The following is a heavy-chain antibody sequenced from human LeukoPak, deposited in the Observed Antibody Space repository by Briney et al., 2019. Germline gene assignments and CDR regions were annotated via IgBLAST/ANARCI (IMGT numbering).Heavy chain of an antibody. V-gene: IGHV3-48*03. CDR1: GFTFSSYE. J-gene: IGHJ3*02. Sequence: GGSLRLSCAASGFTFSSYEMNWVRQAPGKGLEWVSYISSSGSTIYYADSVKGRFTISRDNAKNSLYLQMNSLRAEDTAVYYCAREPKYGWDAFDIWGQGTMVTVSS. CDR3: AREPKYGWDAFDI. CDR2: ISSSGSTI. D-gene: IGHD3-10*01.